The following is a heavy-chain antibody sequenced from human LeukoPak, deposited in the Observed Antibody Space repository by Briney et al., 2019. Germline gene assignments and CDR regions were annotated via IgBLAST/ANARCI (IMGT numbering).Heavy chain of an antibody. CDR3: ASRHCSSTSCYWNWFDP. J-gene: IGHJ5*02. Sequence: SETLSLTCTVSGGSVNVGGSYWNWIRQHPGEGLEWIGYIYYRGDTYYNPSLRSRVTISVDTSKNQFSLKLSSVTAADTAVYYCASRHCSSTSCYWNWFDPWGQGTLVTVSS. CDR1: GGSVNVGGSY. CDR2: IYYRGDT. D-gene: IGHD2-2*01. V-gene: IGHV4-31*03.